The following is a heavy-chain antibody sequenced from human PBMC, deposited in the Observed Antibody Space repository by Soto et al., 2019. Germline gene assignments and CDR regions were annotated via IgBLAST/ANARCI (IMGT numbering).Heavy chain of an antibody. Sequence: QVQLVESGGGVVQPGRSLRLSCEASGFNFSNFGMHWVRQAPGKGLEWVAVISYDGSNKYYADSVKGRFTIARDTSKRTLYMEMNSLRTEDTAVYYCAEGAGWGDVFWNAYYRFYSCVDVWGTGTTVTVSS. CDR1: GFNFSNFG. J-gene: IGHJ6*01. CDR2: ISYDGSNK. V-gene: IGHV3-30*03. D-gene: IGHD3-3*01. CDR3: AEGAGWGDVFWNAYYRFYSCVDV.